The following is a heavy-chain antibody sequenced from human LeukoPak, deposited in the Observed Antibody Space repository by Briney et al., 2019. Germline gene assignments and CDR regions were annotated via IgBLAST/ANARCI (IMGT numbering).Heavy chain of an antibody. Sequence: PSETLSLTCTVSGGSMSNYYWSWIRQPPGKGLEWIGDIYYSGSTKYNPSLKSRVTISVDTSKNQFSLRLSSVTAADTAVYYCARDRGVSARPGYMDVWGKGTTVTVSS. CDR1: GGSMSNYY. D-gene: IGHD6-6*01. V-gene: IGHV4-59*01. J-gene: IGHJ6*03. CDR3: ARDRGVSARPGYMDV. CDR2: IYYSGST.